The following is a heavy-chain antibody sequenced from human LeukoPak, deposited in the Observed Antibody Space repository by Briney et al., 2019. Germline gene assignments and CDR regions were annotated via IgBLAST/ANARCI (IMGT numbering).Heavy chain of an antibody. V-gene: IGHV3-7*01. J-gene: IGHJ4*02. CDR1: GFTFSSYS. CDR2: IKYDGREK. CDR3: AKVLTGYCSSTSCPFDS. Sequence: GGSLRLSCAASGFTFSSYSMNWVRQAPGKGLEWVANIKYDGREKQYVDSVKGRFTISRDNAKNSLFLQMNSLRAEDTAVYYCAKVLTGYCSSTSCPFDSWGQGTLVTVSS. D-gene: IGHD2-2*01.